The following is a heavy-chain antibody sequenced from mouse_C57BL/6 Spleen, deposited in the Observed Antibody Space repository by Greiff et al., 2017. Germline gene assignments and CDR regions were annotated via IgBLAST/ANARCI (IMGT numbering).Heavy chain of an antibody. J-gene: IGHJ3*01. CDR2: IDPSDSYT. Sequence: VQLQQPGAELVMPGASVKLSCKASGYTFTSYWMHWVKQRPGQGLEWIGEIDPSDSYTNYNQKFKGKSTLTVDKSSSTAYMQLSSLTSEDSAVYYCARGGNGSGYEGFAYWGQGTLVTVSA. D-gene: IGHD3-2*02. CDR3: ARGGNGSGYEGFAY. V-gene: IGHV1-69*01. CDR1: GYTFTSYW.